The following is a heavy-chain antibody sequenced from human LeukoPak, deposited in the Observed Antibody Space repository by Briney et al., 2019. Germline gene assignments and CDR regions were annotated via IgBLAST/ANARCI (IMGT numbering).Heavy chain of an antibody. CDR1: GGTFSSYA. CDR3: ARGPILRFLEWSQRYYYYMDV. V-gene: IGHV1-69*06. D-gene: IGHD3-3*01. Sequence: ASVKVSCKASGGTFSSYAISWVRQAPGQGLEWMGGIIPISDTANYAQKFQGRVTITADKSTSTAYMELSSLRSEDTAVYYCARGPILRFLEWSQRYYYYMDVWGKGTTVTVFS. CDR2: IIPISDTA. J-gene: IGHJ6*03.